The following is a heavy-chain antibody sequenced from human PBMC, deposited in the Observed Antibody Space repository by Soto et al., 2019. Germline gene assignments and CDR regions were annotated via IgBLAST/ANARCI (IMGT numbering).Heavy chain of an antibody. Sequence: ASVKVSCKASGYTFTSYGISWVRQAPGQGLEWMGWISAYNDNTNYAHKLQGRVTMTTGTSTSTAYMELGSLRSDDTGVYYCARDLSKFAIVVADGFDYWGQGTLVTVSS. CDR1: GYTFTSYG. V-gene: IGHV1-18*01. CDR3: ARDLSKFAIVVADGFDY. J-gene: IGHJ4*02. CDR2: ISAYNDNT. D-gene: IGHD6-19*01.